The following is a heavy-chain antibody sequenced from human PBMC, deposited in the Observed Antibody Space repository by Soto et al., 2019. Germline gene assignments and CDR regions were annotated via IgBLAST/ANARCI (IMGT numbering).Heavy chain of an antibody. D-gene: IGHD3-3*01. Sequence: SETLSLTCAVYGGSFSGYYWSWIRQPPGKGLEWIGEINHSGSTNYNPSLKSRVTISVDTSKNQFSLKLSSVTAADTAVYYCARGFDYDFWSGYPPAYWGQGTLVTVS. J-gene: IGHJ4*02. CDR2: INHSGST. CDR1: GGSFSGYY. CDR3: ARGFDYDFWSGYPPAY. V-gene: IGHV4-34*01.